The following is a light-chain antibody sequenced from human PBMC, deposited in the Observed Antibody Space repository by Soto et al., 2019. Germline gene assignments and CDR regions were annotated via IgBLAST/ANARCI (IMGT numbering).Light chain of an antibody. CDR1: HSVSSSY. J-gene: IGKJ5*01. CDR2: AAS. Sequence: EIVLTQSPGTLSLSPGERASLSCSASHSVSSSYLAWYQQKPGPAPRLLIYAASTWATGSPDRFSGSGSGRDFTLTISRLDPEDFAVYYCQQYGSSLITFGQGTRLES. CDR3: QQYGSSLIT. V-gene: IGKV3-20*01.